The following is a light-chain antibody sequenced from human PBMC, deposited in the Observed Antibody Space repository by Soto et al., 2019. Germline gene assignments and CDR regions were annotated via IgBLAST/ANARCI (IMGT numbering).Light chain of an antibody. Sequence: EIVMTHSPATLSVSPGERATLSCRASQSVSSDLAWYHQKPGQAPRLLTYGASTRATGIPARFSGSGSGTEFTLTINSLQSEDFAVYYCQQYSNWPPITFGQGTRLEIK. CDR3: QQYSNWPPIT. CDR2: GAS. J-gene: IGKJ5*01. V-gene: IGKV3-15*01. CDR1: QSVSSD.